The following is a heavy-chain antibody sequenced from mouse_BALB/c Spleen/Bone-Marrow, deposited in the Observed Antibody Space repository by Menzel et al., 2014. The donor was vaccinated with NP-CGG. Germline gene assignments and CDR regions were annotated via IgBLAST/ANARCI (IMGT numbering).Heavy chain of an antibody. D-gene: IGHD1-1*01. J-gene: IGHJ4*01. V-gene: IGHV5-6-4*01. CDR3: TRDPFYYGSSYAMDY. CDR2: ISSGGSYT. CDR1: GFTFSSYT. Sequence: EVMLVESGGGLVKPGGFLKLSCAASGFTFSSYTMSWVRQTPEKRLEWVATISSGGSYTYYPDSVKGRFTISRDNAKNTLYLQMSSLKAEDTAMYYCTRDPFYYGSSYAMDYWGQGTSVTGSS.